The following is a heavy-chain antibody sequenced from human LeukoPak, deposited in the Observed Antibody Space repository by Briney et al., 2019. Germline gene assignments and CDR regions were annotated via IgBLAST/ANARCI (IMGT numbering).Heavy chain of an antibody. J-gene: IGHJ4*02. V-gene: IGHV6-1*01. CDR3: ARDLRIAAAGIYYFDS. D-gene: IGHD6-13*01. CDR2: TYYRSRWYD. CDR1: GDSVSSNGAA. Sequence: SPTLSLTFAISGDSVSSNGAAWIWIRQSPSRGLEWLGSTYYRSRWYDDYADSVKSRITIIPDTSKNQFSLQLNSVTPEDTAVYYCARDLRIAAAGIYYFDSWGQGTLVTVSS.